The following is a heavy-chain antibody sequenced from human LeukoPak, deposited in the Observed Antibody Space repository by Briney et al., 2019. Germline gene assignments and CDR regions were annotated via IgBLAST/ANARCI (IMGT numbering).Heavy chain of an antibody. D-gene: IGHD4-17*01. CDR2: IRYDGSNK. V-gene: IGHV3-30*02. Sequence: PGGSLRLSCAVSGFTFSSYGMHWVRQAPGKGLEWVAFIRYDGSNKCYADSVKGRFTISRDNSKNTLYLQMNSLRAEDTAVYYCAKDATTVTTFYFDYWGQGTLVTVSS. CDR3: AKDATTVTTFYFDY. CDR1: GFTFSSYG. J-gene: IGHJ4*02.